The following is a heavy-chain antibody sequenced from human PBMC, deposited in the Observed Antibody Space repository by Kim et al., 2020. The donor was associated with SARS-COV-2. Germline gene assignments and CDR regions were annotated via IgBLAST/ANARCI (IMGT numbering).Heavy chain of an antibody. D-gene: IGHD2-15*01. CDR3: ARRFLAGGGHFDY. V-gene: IGHV3-23*01. J-gene: IGHJ4*02. CDR2: ISSGYSA. CDR1: GFTFSSHG. Sequence: GGSLRLSCAVSGFTFSSHGLSWVRQAPGKGLQWVASISSGYSAHYADSVNGRLTISRDRSNNAVYLQMDSLRAEDTAVYYCARRFLAGGGHFDYCGQGAPVTVSS.